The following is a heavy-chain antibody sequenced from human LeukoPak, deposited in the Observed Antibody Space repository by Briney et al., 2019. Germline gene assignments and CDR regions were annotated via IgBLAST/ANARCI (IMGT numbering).Heavy chain of an antibody. D-gene: IGHD1-26*01. CDR1: GYTFTGYY. CDR3: ASNAASGSDAFDI. J-gene: IGHJ3*02. CDR2: INPNSGGT. Sequence: ASVKVSCKASGYTFTGYYMHWVRQAPGQGLEWMGWINPNSGGTNYAQKFQGRVTVTRDTSTSTAYMELRSLRSDDTAVYYCASNAASGSDAFDIWGQGTMVTVSS. V-gene: IGHV1-2*02.